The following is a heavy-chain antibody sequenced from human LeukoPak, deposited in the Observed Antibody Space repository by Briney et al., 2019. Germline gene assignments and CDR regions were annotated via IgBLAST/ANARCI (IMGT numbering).Heavy chain of an antibody. CDR1: GSMYNYY. Sequence: SETLSLTCTVSGSMYNYYWSWIRQPPGKGLEWIGYIHYSGSTNYNPSLKSRVTMSLDTSKNQVSLKLNSVTAADTAVYYCAREISSGGLLDYWGQGTLVTVSS. J-gene: IGHJ4*02. D-gene: IGHD6-19*01. CDR3: AREISSGGLLDY. V-gene: IGHV4-59*12. CDR2: IHYSGST.